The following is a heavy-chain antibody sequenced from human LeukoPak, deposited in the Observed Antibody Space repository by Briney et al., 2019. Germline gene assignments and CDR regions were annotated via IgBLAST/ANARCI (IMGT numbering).Heavy chain of an antibody. CDR1: GISISRSSYH. D-gene: IGHD2/OR15-2a*01. CDR2: MFYTGST. CDR3: ARHSCTTSTCTGFYGMDV. J-gene: IGHJ6*02. V-gene: IGHV4-39*01. Sequence: SETLSLTCTVSGISISRSSYHWGWIRQAAGTGLEWIANMFYTGSTYYNPSLKSRVSISVDTSKNQFSLKLSSVTAADTGVYYCARHSCTTSTCTGFYGMDVWGQGTSVTVSS.